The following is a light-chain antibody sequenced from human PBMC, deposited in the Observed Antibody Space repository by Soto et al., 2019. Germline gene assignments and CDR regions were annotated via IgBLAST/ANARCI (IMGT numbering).Light chain of an antibody. J-gene: IGKJ1*01. V-gene: IGKV1-5*03. Sequence: DIQMTQSPSSLSASVGDRVTITCRASQGIRNYLAWYQQKPGKVPKLLIYKASTLKSGVPSRFSGSGSGTEFTLTISSLQPDDFATYYCQHYNSYSEAFGQGTKVELK. CDR3: QHYNSYSEA. CDR2: KAS. CDR1: QGIRNY.